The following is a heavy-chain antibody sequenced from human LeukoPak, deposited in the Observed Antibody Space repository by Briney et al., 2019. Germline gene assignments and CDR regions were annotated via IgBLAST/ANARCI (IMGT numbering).Heavy chain of an antibody. J-gene: IGHJ4*02. CDR3: ASAPPPKTTAHYDY. V-gene: IGHV1-2*02. CDR1: GYTFTGYY. D-gene: IGHD4-17*01. CDR2: INPNSGGT. Sequence: ASVKVSCKASGYTFTGYYMHWVRQAPGQGLEWMGWINPNSGGTNYAQKFQGRVTMTRDTSISTAYMELSRLRSDDTAVYYCASAPPPKTTAHYDYWGQGTLVTVSS.